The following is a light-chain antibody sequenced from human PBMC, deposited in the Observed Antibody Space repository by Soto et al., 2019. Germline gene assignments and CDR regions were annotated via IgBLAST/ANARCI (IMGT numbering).Light chain of an antibody. CDR2: AAS. CDR1: QSVSTY. J-gene: IGKJ3*01. CDR3: QQSYSTLT. V-gene: IGKV1-39*01. Sequence: DIQMTQSPSSLSASVGDRVTITCRASQSVSTYLNWYQQKPGKAPKLLIYAASSLHSGVPSRFSGSESGTELTLTISSLQPEDFATYYCQQSYSTLTFGPGTKVVIK.